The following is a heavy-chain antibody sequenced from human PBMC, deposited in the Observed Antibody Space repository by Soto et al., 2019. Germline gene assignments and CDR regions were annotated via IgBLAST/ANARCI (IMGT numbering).Heavy chain of an antibody. CDR2: FGADGGST. J-gene: IGHJ4*02. CDR1: GLTFSYLA. D-gene: IGHD2-15*01. CDR3: AREPPTSGSEFYFLDS. Sequence: RGCLRHSCAAAGLTFSYLAMHWVRQAPGRGLEYVPVFGADGGSTYYANSVKGRFTISRDNSKNTLYLQMGSLRPEDMAVYYCAREPPTSGSEFYFLDSWGQ. V-gene: IGHV3-64*01.